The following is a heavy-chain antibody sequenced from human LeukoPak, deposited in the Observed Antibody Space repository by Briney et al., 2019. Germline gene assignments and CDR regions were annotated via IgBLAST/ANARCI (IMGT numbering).Heavy chain of an antibody. D-gene: IGHD4-17*01. J-gene: IGHJ5*02. Sequence: ASVKVSCKTPGGTFNNSAISWVRQAPGQGLEWLGGIMPLFGTAGYAQKFQGRVTITKDESTRTVYLELTSLTSDDTAVYYCARDVHGDYGSGWFDPWGQGTLVSVSS. CDR3: ARDVHGDYGSGWFDP. V-gene: IGHV1-69*05. CDR2: IMPLFGTA. CDR1: GGTFNNSA.